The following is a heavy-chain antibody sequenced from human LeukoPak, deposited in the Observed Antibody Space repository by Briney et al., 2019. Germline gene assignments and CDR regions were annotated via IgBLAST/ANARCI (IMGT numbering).Heavy chain of an antibody. J-gene: IGHJ4*02. CDR2: ISTTGSTE. CDR1: GFTFSTYA. Sequence: GGSLRLSCAASGFTFSTYAMSWVRQAPGKGLEWLSYISTTGSTEYYADSVKGRFTIFRANAKSSLYLQMNSLRAEDTAIYYCARDRGTAYFDYWGQGILVTVSS. V-gene: IGHV3-48*03. D-gene: IGHD3-10*01. CDR3: ARDRGTAYFDY.